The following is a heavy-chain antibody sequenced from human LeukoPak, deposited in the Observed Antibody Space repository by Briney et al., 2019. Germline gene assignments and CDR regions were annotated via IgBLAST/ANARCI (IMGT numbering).Heavy chain of an antibody. V-gene: IGHV5-51*01. CDR1: GYSFTNVW. CDR2: IYPSDSDT. J-gene: IGHJ4*02. CDR3: ARQNYFDSSGSVGHFDY. D-gene: IGHD3-22*01. Sequence: GESLKISCKASGYSFTNVWIGWVRQMPGKGLEWMGIIYPSDSDTRYSPSFQGHVTISADKSISTAYLQWSSLKASDTAMYYCARQNYFDSSGSVGHFDYWGQGTLVSVSS.